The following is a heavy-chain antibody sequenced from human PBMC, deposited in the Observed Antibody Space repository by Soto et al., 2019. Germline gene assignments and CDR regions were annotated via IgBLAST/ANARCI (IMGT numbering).Heavy chain of an antibody. CDR2: IYYSGST. CDR3: ARDRRTGRYSYGSPSRTDYYYYGMDV. Sequence: SETLSLTCTVSGGSISSGGYYWSWIRQHPGKGLEWIGYIYYSGSTYYNPSLKSRVTRSVDTFKNQFSLRLSSVTAADTAVYYCARDRRTGRYSYGSPSRTDYYYYGMDVWGQGTTVTVSS. J-gene: IGHJ6*02. V-gene: IGHV4-31*03. CDR1: GGSISSGGYY. D-gene: IGHD5-18*01.